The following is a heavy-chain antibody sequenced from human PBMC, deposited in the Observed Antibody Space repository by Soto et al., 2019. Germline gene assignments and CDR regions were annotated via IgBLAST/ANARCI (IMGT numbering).Heavy chain of an antibody. V-gene: IGHV3-33*01. D-gene: IGHD2-21*02. CDR3: APDRYCGNSNWFGP. Sequence: QVQLVESGGGVVQPGRSLRLSCAASGFTFSSYGMHWVRQAPGKGLEWVAVIWYDGSNKYYADSVKGRFTISRDNSKNTLYLQMNSLRAEDTAVYYCAPDRYCGNSNWFGPWGQGTLVTVSS. CDR2: IWYDGSNK. J-gene: IGHJ5*02. CDR1: GFTFSSYG.